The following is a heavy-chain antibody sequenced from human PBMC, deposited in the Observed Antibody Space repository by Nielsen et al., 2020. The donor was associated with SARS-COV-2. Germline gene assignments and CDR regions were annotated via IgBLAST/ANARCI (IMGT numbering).Heavy chain of an antibody. CDR2: INWNGGST. CDR3: AKDESPVEMATIDY. J-gene: IGHJ4*02. V-gene: IGHV3-20*04. D-gene: IGHD5-24*01. Sequence: GESLKISCAASGFTFDDYAMHWVRQAPGKGLEWVSGINWNGGSTGYADSVKGRFTISRDNAKNSLYLQMNSLRAEDTALYYCAKDESPVEMATIDYWGQGTLVTVSS. CDR1: GFTFDDYA.